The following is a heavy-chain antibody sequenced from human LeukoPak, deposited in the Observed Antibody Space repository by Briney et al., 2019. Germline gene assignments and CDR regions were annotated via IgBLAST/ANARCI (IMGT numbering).Heavy chain of an antibody. Sequence: PSETLSLTCTVSGYSISSGYYWGWIRQPPGKGLEWIGSIYHSGSTYYNPSLKSRVTISVDTSKNQFSLKLSSVTAADTAVYYCARDLQRLRFVHDYWGQGTLVTVSS. CDR3: ARDLQRLRFVHDY. V-gene: IGHV4-38-2*02. D-gene: IGHD5-12*01. J-gene: IGHJ4*02. CDR2: IYHSGST. CDR1: GYSISSGYY.